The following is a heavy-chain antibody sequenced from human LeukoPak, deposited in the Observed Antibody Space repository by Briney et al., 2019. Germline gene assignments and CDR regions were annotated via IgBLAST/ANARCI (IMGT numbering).Heavy chain of an antibody. J-gene: IGHJ2*01. CDR2: INHSGST. D-gene: IGHD6-13*01. CDR1: GGSISSYC. CDR3: ARVSSSWYQDWYFDL. V-gene: IGHV4-34*01. Sequence: PSETLSLTCTVSGGSISSYCWSWIRQPPGKGLEWIGEINHSGSTNYNPSLKSRVTISVDTSKNQFSLKLSSMIAADTAVYYCARVSSSWYQDWYFDLWGRGTLVTVPS.